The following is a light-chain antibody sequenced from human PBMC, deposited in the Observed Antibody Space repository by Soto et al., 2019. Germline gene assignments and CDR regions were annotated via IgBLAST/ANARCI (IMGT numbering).Light chain of an antibody. Sequence: QSALTQASSVSGSPGQSITISCTGTSSDIGAYHYVSWYQQRPGKAPKVLIDAVNNRPSGISHRFSGAKSGNTASLTISGLRAEDEAVYYCNSYTNGDTVIFGGGAKLNVL. CDR3: NSYTNGDTVI. CDR2: AVN. V-gene: IGLV2-14*01. J-gene: IGLJ2*01. CDR1: SSDIGAYHY.